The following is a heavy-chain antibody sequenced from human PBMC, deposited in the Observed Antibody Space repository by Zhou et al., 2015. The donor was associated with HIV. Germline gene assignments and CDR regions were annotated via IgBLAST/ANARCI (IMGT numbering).Heavy chain of an antibody. J-gene: IGHJ4*02. Sequence: QVQLVQSGAEVKKPGSSVKVSCKASGGTFSSYAISWVRQAPGQGLEWMGGIIPIFGTANYAQKFQGRVTITADESTSTAYMELSSLRSEDTAVYYCARRRRPFSRYDSSGYSFDYVGPGNPGPPSP. CDR1: GGTFSSYA. V-gene: IGHV1-69*12. CDR3: ARRRRPFSRYDSSGYSFDY. CDR2: IIPIFGTA. D-gene: IGHD3-22*01.